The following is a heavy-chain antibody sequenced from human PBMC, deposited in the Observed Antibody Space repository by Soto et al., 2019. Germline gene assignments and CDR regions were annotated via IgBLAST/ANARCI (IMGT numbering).Heavy chain of an antibody. D-gene: IGHD1-26*01. Sequence: GSLRLSCAASGFTFSSYGMHWVRQAPGKGLEWVAVISYDGSNKYYADSVKGRFTISRDNSKNTLYLQMNSLRAEDTAVYYCAKGSGSYPVPYYFDYWGQGTLVTVSS. CDR2: ISYDGSNK. V-gene: IGHV3-30*18. J-gene: IGHJ4*02. CDR3: AKGSGSYPVPYYFDY. CDR1: GFTFSSYG.